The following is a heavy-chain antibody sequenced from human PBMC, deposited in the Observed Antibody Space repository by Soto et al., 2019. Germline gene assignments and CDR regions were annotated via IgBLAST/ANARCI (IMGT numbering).Heavy chain of an antibody. D-gene: IGHD3-10*01. V-gene: IGHV3-30-3*01. Sequence: PGGSLRLSWVASGFTFGGYAMRWIRQAPGKGLEWVAVISYDGSNKYYADSVKGRFTISRDNSKNTLYLQMNSLRAEDTAVYYCARDRYYGSGSYYNIGYWGQGTLVTVSS. J-gene: IGHJ4*02. CDR1: GFTFGGYA. CDR3: ARDRYYGSGSYYNIGY. CDR2: ISYDGSNK.